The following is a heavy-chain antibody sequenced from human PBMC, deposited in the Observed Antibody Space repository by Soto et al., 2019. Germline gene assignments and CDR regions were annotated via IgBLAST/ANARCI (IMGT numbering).Heavy chain of an antibody. D-gene: IGHD4-17*01. Sequence: GGSLRLSCVASEFTFSSYWMHWVRQVPGKGLVWVSRIKGDGSITTYADSVKGRLTTSRDNAKNILYLQMNSLRLEDTAVYYCASLNGDDYHGRWFDSWGQGT. J-gene: IGHJ5*01. CDR1: EFTFSSYW. CDR2: IKGDGSIT. V-gene: IGHV3-74*01. CDR3: ASLNGDDYHGRWFDS.